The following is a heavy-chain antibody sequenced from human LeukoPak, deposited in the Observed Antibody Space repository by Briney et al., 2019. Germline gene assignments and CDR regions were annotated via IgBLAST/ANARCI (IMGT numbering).Heavy chain of an antibody. V-gene: IGHV3-21*01. CDR2: ISSSSSYI. D-gene: IGHD3-10*01. J-gene: IGHJ4*02. Sequence: GGSLRLSCAASGFTFSSYSMNWVRQAPGKGLEWVSSISSSSSYIYYADSVKGRFTISRDNAKNSLYLQMNSLRAEDTAVYYCARKGLPYYYGSGRAFDYWGQGTLVTVSS. CDR3: ARKGLPYYYGSGRAFDY. CDR1: GFTFSSYS.